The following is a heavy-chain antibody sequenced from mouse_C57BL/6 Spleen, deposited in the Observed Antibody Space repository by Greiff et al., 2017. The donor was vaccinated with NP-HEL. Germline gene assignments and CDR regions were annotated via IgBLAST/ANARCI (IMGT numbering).Heavy chain of an antibody. D-gene: IGHD2-2*01. CDR2: ISDGGSYT. Sequence: EVRLVESGGGLVKPGGSLKLSCAASGFTFSSYAMSWVRQTPEKRLEWVATISDGGSYTYYPDNVKGRFTISRDNAKNNLYLQMSHLKSEDTAMYYCARGGMVTTGAMDYWGQGTSVTVSS. CDR1: GFTFSSYA. CDR3: ARGGMVTTGAMDY. J-gene: IGHJ4*01. V-gene: IGHV5-4*03.